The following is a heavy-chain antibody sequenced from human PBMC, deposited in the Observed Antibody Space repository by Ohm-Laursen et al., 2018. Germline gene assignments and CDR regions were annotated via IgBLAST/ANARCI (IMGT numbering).Heavy chain of an antibody. D-gene: IGHD3-16*01. J-gene: IGHJ4*02. V-gene: IGHV3-23*01. CDR1: GFTFSSYA. CDR3: AKDPYDYVWGSYDY. CDR2: ISGSGGST. Sequence: SLRLSCTASGFTFSSYAMSWVRQAPGKGLEWVSAISGSGGSTYYADSVKGRFTISRDNSKNTLYLQMNSLRAEDTAVYYCAKDPYDYVWGSYDYWGQGPLVTVSS.